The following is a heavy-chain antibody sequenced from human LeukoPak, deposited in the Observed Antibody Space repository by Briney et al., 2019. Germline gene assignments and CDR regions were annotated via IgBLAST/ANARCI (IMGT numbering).Heavy chain of an antibody. CDR2: TYYSGNT. Sequence: SETLSLTCTVSGVSISSGGYCWSWLRQLPGKGLEWIGHTYYSGNTYSNPSLKSRATISVDTSKNQFSLKLTSVTAADTAVYYCARDRAGYASSPPYYFYRMDVWGQGTTVTVSS. CDR1: GVSISSGGYC. J-gene: IGHJ6*02. V-gene: IGHV4-31*03. CDR3: ARDRAGYASSPPYYFYRMDV. D-gene: IGHD2-2*01.